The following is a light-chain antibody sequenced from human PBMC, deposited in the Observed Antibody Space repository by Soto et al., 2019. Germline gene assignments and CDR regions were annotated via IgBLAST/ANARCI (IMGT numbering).Light chain of an antibody. V-gene: IGKV3-11*01. CDR3: QQRGNWPPSIT. J-gene: IGKJ5*01. CDR2: DAS. CDR1: QSVSSY. Sequence: EIVLTQSPATLSLSPGERATLSCRASQSVSSYLAWYQQKPGQAPRLLIYDASNRATGIPTRFSGRGSGTDFTLTISSLEPENFAVYYCQQRGNWPPSITFGQGTRLEIK.